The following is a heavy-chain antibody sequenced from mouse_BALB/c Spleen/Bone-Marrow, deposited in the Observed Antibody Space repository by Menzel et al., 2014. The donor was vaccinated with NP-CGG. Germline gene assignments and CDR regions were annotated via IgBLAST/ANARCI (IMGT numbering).Heavy chain of an antibody. D-gene: IGHD1-1*01. CDR2: ISSGGSYT. Sequence: EVMLVESGGGLVKPGGSLKLSCAASGFTFSSYAMSWVRQSPEKRLEWVAEISSGGSYTYYPDTVTGRFTISRDNAKNTMYLEMSSLRSKDTAMYYCARDYYGSSYAMDYWGQGTSVTVSS. V-gene: IGHV5-9-4*01. J-gene: IGHJ4*01. CDR3: ARDYYGSSYAMDY. CDR1: GFTFSSYA.